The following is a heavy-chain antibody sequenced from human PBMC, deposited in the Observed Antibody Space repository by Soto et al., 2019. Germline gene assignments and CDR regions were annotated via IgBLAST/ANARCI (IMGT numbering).Heavy chain of an antibody. D-gene: IGHD2-15*01. CDR3: ARAVPCSGGRCYSYYYYYCMDV. J-gene: IGHJ6*03. CDR1: GGSISSYY. Sequence: SETLSLTCTVSGGSISSYYWSWIRQPPGKGLEWIGYIYYSGSTNYNPSLKSRVTISVDTSENQFSLKLGSVPAADTAVYYCARAVPCSGGRCYSYYYYYCMDVWGKRTTVTVS. CDR2: IYYSGST. V-gene: IGHV4-59*01.